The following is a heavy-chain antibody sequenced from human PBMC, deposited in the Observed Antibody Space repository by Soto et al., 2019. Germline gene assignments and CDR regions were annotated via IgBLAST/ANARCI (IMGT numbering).Heavy chain of an antibody. CDR2: ISHSGSGT. CDR3: ARGHLPGGNTFYYDY. Sequence: ASETLSLTCTVYGGSFSGNYWSWIRQPPGMGLEWIGEISHSGSGTNYNPSLKSRVTISVDTSKNQFSLKLSSVTAADTAMYYCARGHLPGGNTFYYDYWGQGTLVTVSS. V-gene: IGHV4-34*01. J-gene: IGHJ4*02. CDR1: GGSFSGNY. D-gene: IGHD2-15*01.